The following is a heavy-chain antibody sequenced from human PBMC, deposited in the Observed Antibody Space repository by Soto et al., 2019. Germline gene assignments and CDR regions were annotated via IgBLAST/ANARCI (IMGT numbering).Heavy chain of an antibody. CDR3: AKRPGGSGVYDAFDI. J-gene: IGHJ3*02. D-gene: IGHD3-10*01. CDR2: ISGSGGST. V-gene: IGHV3-23*01. CDR1: GFTFRSYA. Sequence: EVQLLESEGGLVQPGGSLRLSCAASGFTFRSYAMSWVRQAPGKGLEWVSAISGSGGSTYYADSVKGRFTISRDNSKNTLYLQMNSLRAEDTAVYYCAKRPGGSGVYDAFDIWGQGTMVTVSS.